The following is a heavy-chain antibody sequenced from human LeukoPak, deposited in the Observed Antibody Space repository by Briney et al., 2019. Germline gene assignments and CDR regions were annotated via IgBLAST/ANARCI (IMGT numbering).Heavy chain of an antibody. J-gene: IGHJ4*02. V-gene: IGHV3-30*02. D-gene: IGHD6-6*01. CDR1: GFTFSSYD. CDR3: GKGGTSSDY. Sequence: GGPLRLSCAASGFTFSSYDMFWVRHSPGKGVEWVTFIRYEGADKHYVDSVKGRFTISRDNSKNTLYLQMDSLRTEHTAVYYCGKGGTSSDYWGQGTLVTVSS. CDR2: IRYEGADK.